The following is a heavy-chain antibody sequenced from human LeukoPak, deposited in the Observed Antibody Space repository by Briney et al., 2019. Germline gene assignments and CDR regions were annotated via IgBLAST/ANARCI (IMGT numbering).Heavy chain of an antibody. CDR3: AKSLGMITFGGVH. V-gene: IGHV3-30*18. CDR2: ISYDGSNK. CDR1: GFTFSSYG. J-gene: IGHJ4*02. D-gene: IGHD3-16*01. Sequence: PGGSLRLSCAASGFTFSSYGMHWVRQAPGKGLEWVAVISYDGSNKYYADSVKGRFTISRDNSKNTLYLQMNSLRAEDTAVYYCAKSLGMITFGGVHWGQGTLVTVSS.